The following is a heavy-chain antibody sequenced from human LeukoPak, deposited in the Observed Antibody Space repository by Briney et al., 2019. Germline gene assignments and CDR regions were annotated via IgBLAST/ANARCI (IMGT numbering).Heavy chain of an antibody. CDR3: AKGGGRDWPFDY. D-gene: IGHD3-16*01. Sequence: GGSLRLSCAASGFTFSSYAMSWVRQAPGKGLEWVSTISGSGTGTYYADSVKGRFTISRDNSKNTLHLQMNSLRAEDTAIYYCAKGGGRDWPFDYWGQGTLVTVSS. V-gene: IGHV3-23*01. CDR1: GFTFSSYA. CDR2: ISGSGTGT. J-gene: IGHJ4*02.